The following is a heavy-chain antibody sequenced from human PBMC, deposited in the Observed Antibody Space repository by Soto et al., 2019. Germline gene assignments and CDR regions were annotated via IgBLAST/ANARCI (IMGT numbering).Heavy chain of an antibody. J-gene: IGHJ4*02. CDR3: ARTGPYDSSGRGLDY. CDR1: GGSISSGDYY. Sequence: SETLSLTCTVSGGSISSGDYYWSWIRQPPGKGLEWIGYIYYSGSTYYNPSLKSRVTISVDTSKNQFSLKLSSVTAADTAVYYCARTGPYDSSGRGLDYWGQGTLVTVSS. V-gene: IGHV4-30-4*01. CDR2: IYYSGST. D-gene: IGHD3-22*01.